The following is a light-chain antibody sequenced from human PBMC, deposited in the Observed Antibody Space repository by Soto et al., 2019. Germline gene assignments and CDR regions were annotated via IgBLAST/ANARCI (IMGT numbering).Light chain of an antibody. CDR2: DVN. Sequence: QSALTQPASVSGSPGQSITISCTGTSGDVGVYNYVSWYQQHPGKAPKLMIYDVNNRPSGVSNRFSGSKSGNTASLTISGLQAEDEADYYCSSYTTSGTWVFGGGTKLTVL. CDR1: SGDVGVYNY. CDR3: SSYTTSGTWV. V-gene: IGLV2-14*01. J-gene: IGLJ3*02.